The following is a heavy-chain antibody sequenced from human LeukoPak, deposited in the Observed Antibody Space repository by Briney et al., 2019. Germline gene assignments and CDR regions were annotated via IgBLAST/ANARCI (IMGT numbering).Heavy chain of an antibody. Sequence: SETLSLTCAVYGGSFSGYYWSWIRQPPGKGLEWIGEINHSGSTNYNPSLKSRVTISVDTSKNQFSLKLTSVTAADTAVYFCARAYSSSWYFNWFDPWGQGTQVTVSS. CDR1: GGSFSGYY. CDR2: INHSGST. D-gene: IGHD6-13*01. J-gene: IGHJ5*02. V-gene: IGHV4-34*01. CDR3: ARAYSSSWYFNWFDP.